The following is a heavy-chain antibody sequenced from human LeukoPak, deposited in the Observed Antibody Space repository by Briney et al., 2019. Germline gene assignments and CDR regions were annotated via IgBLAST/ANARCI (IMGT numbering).Heavy chain of an antibody. CDR3: ARDAGYSSSSKDAFDI. J-gene: IGHJ3*02. CDR1: GYTFTGYY. CDR2: INPNSGGT. D-gene: IGHD6-6*01. V-gene: IGHV1-2*06. Sequence: ASVKVSCKASGYTFTGYYMHWVRQAPGQGLEWMVRINPNSGGTNYAQKFQGRVTMTRDTSISTAYMELSRLRSDDTAVYYCARDAGYSSSSKDAFDIWGQGTMVTVSS.